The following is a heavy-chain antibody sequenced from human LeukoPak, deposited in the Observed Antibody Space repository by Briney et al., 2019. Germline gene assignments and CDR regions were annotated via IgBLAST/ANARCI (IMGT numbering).Heavy chain of an antibody. Sequence: PGGSLRLSCAASGFTFSSYGMHWVRQAPGKGLEWVAVISYDGSNKYYADSVKGRFTISRDNSKNTLYLQMNSLRAEDTAVYYCAKDAIGSWRGCGGDCYNYYYMDVWGKGTTVTVSS. CDR3: AKDAIGSWRGCGGDCYNYYYMDV. D-gene: IGHD2-21*02. CDR1: GFTFSSYG. J-gene: IGHJ6*03. V-gene: IGHV3-30*18. CDR2: ISYDGSNK.